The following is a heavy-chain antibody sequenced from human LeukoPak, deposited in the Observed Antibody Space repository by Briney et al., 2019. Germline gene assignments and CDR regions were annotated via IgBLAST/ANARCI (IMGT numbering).Heavy chain of an antibody. Sequence: GGSLRLSCAASGFTFSSYAMHWVRQAPGKGLEYDSAISSNGGSTYYANSVKGRFTISRDNSKNTLYLQMGSLRAEDMAVYYCARDSGSYHAYFDYWGQGTLVTVSS. D-gene: IGHD1-26*01. CDR3: ARDSGSYHAYFDY. V-gene: IGHV3-64*01. CDR2: ISSNGGST. J-gene: IGHJ4*02. CDR1: GFTFSSYA.